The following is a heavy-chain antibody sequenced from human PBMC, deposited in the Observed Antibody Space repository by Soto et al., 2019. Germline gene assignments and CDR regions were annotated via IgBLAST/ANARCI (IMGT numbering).Heavy chain of an antibody. CDR3: AAYNTSRHAAFDI. CDR2: IYSGGST. J-gene: IGHJ3*02. Sequence: EVQLVESGGGLIQPGGSLRLSCAASGFTVSSNYMSWVRQAPGKGLEWVSVIYSGGSTYYADSVKGRFTISRDNSKNTLYLQMNSLRAEDTAVYYCAAYNTSRHAAFDIWGQGTMVIVSS. CDR1: GFTVSSNY. V-gene: IGHV3-53*01. D-gene: IGHD1-20*01.